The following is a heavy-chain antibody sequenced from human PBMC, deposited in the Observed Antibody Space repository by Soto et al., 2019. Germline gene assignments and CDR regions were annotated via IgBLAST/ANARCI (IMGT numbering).Heavy chain of an antibody. V-gene: IGHV3-64D*06. Sequence: AGGSLRLSCSASGFTFSSYAMHWVRQAPGKGLEYVSAISSNGGSTYYADSVKGRFTISRDNSKNTLYLQMSSLRAEDTAVYYCVKVDSSSSRGPPDYWGQGTLVTVSS. D-gene: IGHD6-6*01. CDR2: ISSNGGST. J-gene: IGHJ4*02. CDR3: VKVDSSSSRGPPDY. CDR1: GFTFSSYA.